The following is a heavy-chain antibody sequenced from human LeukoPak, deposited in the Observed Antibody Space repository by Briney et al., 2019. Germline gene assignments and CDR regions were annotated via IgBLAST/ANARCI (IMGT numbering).Heavy chain of an antibody. Sequence: PSETLSLTCAVSGGSISSGDYYWSWIRQPPGKGLEWIGYIYYSGSTYYNPSLKSRVTISVDTSKNQFSLKLSSVTAADTAVYYCARANCGGDCYSFRTFDYWGQGTLVTVSS. CDR1: GGSISSGDYY. D-gene: IGHD2-21*02. V-gene: IGHV4-30-4*01. CDR3: ARANCGGDCYSFRTFDY. CDR2: IYYSGST. J-gene: IGHJ4*02.